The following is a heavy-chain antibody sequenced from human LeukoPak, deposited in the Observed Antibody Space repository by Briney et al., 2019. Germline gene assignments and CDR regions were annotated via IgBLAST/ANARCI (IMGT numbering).Heavy chain of an antibody. Sequence: SQTLSLTCTVSGGSISSGDYYWSWIRQPPGKGLEYIGYINFSGSTSYNPSLKGRLTISVDTSKNQFSLKLSSVTAADTAVYYCARGGNAFDIWGQGTMVTVSS. CDR2: INFSGST. D-gene: IGHD1-26*01. V-gene: IGHV4-30-4*01. CDR1: GGSISSGDYY. CDR3: ARGGNAFDI. J-gene: IGHJ3*02.